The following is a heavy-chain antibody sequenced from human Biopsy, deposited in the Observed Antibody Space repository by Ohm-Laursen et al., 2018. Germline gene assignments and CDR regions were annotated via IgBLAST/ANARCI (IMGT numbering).Heavy chain of an antibody. CDR3: ARAYPPPGRRLVAVAGDFDC. CDR2: ISSGSSPI. D-gene: IGHD2-15*01. J-gene: IGHJ4*02. Sequence: SLRLSCAASGFDFSDYSMNWVRQAPGKGLEWVSFISSGSSPIYYTDSVKGRFTISRDNAKNSLYLQMNSLRAEDTAVYYCARAYPPPGRRLVAVAGDFDCWGQGTRVTVSS. V-gene: IGHV3-21*05. CDR1: GFDFSDYS.